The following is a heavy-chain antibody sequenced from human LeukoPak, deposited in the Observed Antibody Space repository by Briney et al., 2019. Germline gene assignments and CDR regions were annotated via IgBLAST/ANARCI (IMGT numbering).Heavy chain of an antibody. CDR3: ARDKGTTCIDN. J-gene: IGHJ4*02. CDR2: ISSSSTVM. Sequence: GGSLRLSCVASGFTFSNYNMNWVRQAPGKGLEWVSSISSSSTVMYYADSVKGRFTIPKDNAKNSLYLQMNSLRAEDTAVYYCARDKGTTCIDNWGQGALVTVSS. CDR1: GFTFSNYN. V-gene: IGHV3-21*01. D-gene: IGHD4-17*01.